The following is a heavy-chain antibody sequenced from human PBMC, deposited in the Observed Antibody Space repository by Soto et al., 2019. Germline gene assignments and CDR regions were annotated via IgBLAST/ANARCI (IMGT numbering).Heavy chain of an antibody. CDR1: GFTFSSYA. Sequence: EVQLLESGGGLVQPGGSLRLSCAASGFTFSSYAMSWVRQAPGKGLEWVSAIGGSGGSTYYADSVKGRFTISRDNSKNTLYLQMNSLRAEDTAVYYCAKDNFRRHCSGGSCYSGFDYWGQGTLVTVSS. D-gene: IGHD2-15*01. V-gene: IGHV3-23*01. J-gene: IGHJ4*02. CDR3: AKDNFRRHCSGGSCYSGFDY. CDR2: IGGSGGST.